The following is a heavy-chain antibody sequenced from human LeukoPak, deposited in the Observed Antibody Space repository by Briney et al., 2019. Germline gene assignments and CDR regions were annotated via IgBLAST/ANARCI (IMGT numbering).Heavy chain of an antibody. V-gene: IGHV1-69*01. D-gene: IGHD3-3*01. Sequence: SVKVSCKASGGTFSSYAISWVRQAPGQGLEWMGGIIPIFGTANYAQKFQGRVTITADESTSTAYMELSSLRSEDTAVYYCARSREDYDFWSGYHFPQEIDPWGLGTLVTVSS. CDR3: ARSREDYDFWSGYHFPQEIDP. CDR2: IIPIFGTA. CDR1: GGTFSSYA. J-gene: IGHJ5*02.